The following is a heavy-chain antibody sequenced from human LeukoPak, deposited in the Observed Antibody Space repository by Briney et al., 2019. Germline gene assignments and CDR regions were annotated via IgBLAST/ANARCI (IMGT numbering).Heavy chain of an antibody. D-gene: IGHD4-17*01. J-gene: IGHJ3*01. Sequence: SQTLSLTCTVSAPSISSYYWRWVRHPPGKGLEWVGYIYYSGSTNYNPSLKSRVTISVDTSKNQFSLKLSSVTGADTAVYYCAKNYYGPDAFVLWGQGTMVTVSS. V-gene: IGHV4-59*01. CDR1: APSISSYY. CDR2: IYYSGST. CDR3: AKNYYGPDAFVL.